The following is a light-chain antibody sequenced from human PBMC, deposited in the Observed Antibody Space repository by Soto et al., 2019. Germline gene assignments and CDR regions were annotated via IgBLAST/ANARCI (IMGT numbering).Light chain of an antibody. CDR3: QQSSNWPPIT. V-gene: IGKV3-11*01. Sequence: EVVLTQSPATLSLSPGDRATLSCRARQSVSSYFAWYQQKPGQAPRLLIYDASNRATGIPARFSGGGSGTDFTLTIDNLEPEDLAIYYCQQSSNWPPITVGQGKRLAIK. CDR1: QSVSSY. CDR2: DAS. J-gene: IGKJ5*01.